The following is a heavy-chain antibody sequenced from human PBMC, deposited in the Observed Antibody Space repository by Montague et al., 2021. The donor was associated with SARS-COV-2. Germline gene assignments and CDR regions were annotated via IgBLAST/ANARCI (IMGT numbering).Heavy chain of an antibody. Sequence: SETLSLTCSVSGGSISSSYWSWIRQPPGKGLEWIGYIYHYGSAKYNPPHKSRITISVDTSKNQFSLKLSSVTAVDTAVYYCARHANWDWYYFDYWGQGTLVTVSS. CDR3: ARHANWDWYYFDY. CDR2: IYHYGSA. CDR1: GGSISSSY. D-gene: IGHD7-27*01. J-gene: IGHJ4*02. V-gene: IGHV4-59*08.